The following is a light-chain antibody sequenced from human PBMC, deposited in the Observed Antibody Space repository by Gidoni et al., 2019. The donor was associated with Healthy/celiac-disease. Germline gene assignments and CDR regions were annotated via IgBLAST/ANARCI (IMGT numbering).Light chain of an antibody. CDR2: DAS. V-gene: IGKV3-11*01. CDR1: QSVSSY. J-gene: IGKJ5*01. Sequence: DIVLTQSPATLSWSPGERATLSCRASQSVSSYLAWYQQKPGQAPRLLIYDASNRATGIPARFSGSGSGTDFTLTISSLEPEDFAVYYCQQRSNWPHTFGQGTRLEIK. CDR3: QQRSNWPHT.